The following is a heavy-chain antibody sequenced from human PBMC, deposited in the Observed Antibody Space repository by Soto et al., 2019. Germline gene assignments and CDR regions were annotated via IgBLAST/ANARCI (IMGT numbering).Heavy chain of an antibody. CDR2: LYYSGNT. J-gene: IGHJ5*02. CDR1: GGSISSFNYF. D-gene: IGHD2-15*01. Sequence: QLQLQESGPGLVKPSETLSLTCTVSGGSISSFNYFWGWIRQPPGKGLEWIGSLYYSGNTYYNPSIRSRVTISVDTSKKQCTLTLRSVTAADTAVYYCARGGGSTFNWFDPWGQGTLVTVSP. V-gene: IGHV4-39*01. CDR3: ARGGGSTFNWFDP.